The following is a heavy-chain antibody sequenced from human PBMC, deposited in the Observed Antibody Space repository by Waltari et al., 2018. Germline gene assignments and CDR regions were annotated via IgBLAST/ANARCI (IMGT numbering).Heavy chain of an antibody. V-gene: IGHV3-53*01. CDR1: GFTVSSNY. CDR3: ARVRGGYSSSWYYFDY. Sequence: EVQLVESGGGLIQPGGSLRLSCAASGFTVSSNYMSWVRQAPGKGLEWVSVIYGGGSKYYADAGKGGFTISRDNSKNTLYLQMNSLRAEDTAVYYCARVRGGYSSSWYYFDYWGQGTLVTVSS. J-gene: IGHJ4*02. D-gene: IGHD6-13*01. CDR2: IYGGGSK.